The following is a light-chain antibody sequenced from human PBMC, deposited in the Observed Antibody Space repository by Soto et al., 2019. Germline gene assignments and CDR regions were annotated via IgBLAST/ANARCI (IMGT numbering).Light chain of an antibody. J-gene: IGLJ2*01. CDR2: LNSDGSH. CDR3: QTWGTGKEVV. CDR1: SGHSSYA. V-gene: IGLV4-69*01. Sequence: QSVLTQSPSASASLGASVKLTCTLSSGHSSYAIAWHQQQPEKGPRYLMKLNSDGSHSKGDGIPDRFSGSSSGAERYLTISSLQSEDEADYYCQTWGTGKEVVFGGGTQLTVL.